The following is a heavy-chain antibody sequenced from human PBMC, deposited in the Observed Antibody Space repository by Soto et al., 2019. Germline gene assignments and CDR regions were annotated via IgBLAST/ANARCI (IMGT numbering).Heavy chain of an antibody. CDR3: GTSRGGGTYRYDFDN. Sequence: EAQLVESGGGLVQPGGSLRLSCVASGFTSSSYWMGWVRQAPGKGLEWVANIKQDGSEKNYVDSVKGRFTISRDNAKKSLELQRSGVNLEDTAVYDWGTSRGGGTYRYDFDNWGQGTLVTVSS. D-gene: IGHD3-16*02. V-gene: IGHV3-7*01. J-gene: IGHJ4*02. CDR2: IKQDGSEK. CDR1: GFTSSSYW.